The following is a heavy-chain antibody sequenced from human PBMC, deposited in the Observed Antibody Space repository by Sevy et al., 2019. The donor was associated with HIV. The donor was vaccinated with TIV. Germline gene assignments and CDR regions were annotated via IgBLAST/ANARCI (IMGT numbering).Heavy chain of an antibody. CDR3: ARDMELVNEGTQDFYY. D-gene: IGHD1-7*01. Sequence: ASVKVSCKASGYTFTGYFMHWVRQAPGQGLEWMGWINPNSGDTNYAQKFQDRVTMTRDTSINTAYMELGRLRSDDTALYYCARDMELVNEGTQDFYYWGQGTLVTVSS. V-gene: IGHV1-2*02. J-gene: IGHJ4*02. CDR2: INPNSGDT. CDR1: GYTFTGYF.